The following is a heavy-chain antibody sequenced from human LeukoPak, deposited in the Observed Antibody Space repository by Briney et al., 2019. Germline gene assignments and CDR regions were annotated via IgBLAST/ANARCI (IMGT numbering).Heavy chain of an antibody. CDR1: GFTFSDYA. CDR3: AKGTAVTTFFDS. Sequence: PGGSLRLSCAASGFTFSDYALIWVRQAPGKALEWVSFITTSGGASYYADSVKGRFTVSRDNSKNTLFLQMSGLRAEDTAVYYCAKGTAVTTFFDSWGQGALVAVSS. D-gene: IGHD4-17*01. V-gene: IGHV3-23*01. J-gene: IGHJ4*02. CDR2: ITTSGGAS.